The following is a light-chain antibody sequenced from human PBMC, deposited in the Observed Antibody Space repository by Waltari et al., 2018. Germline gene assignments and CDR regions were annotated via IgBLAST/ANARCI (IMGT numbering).Light chain of an antibody. J-gene: IGKJ1*01. CDR2: AAS. V-gene: IGKV1-39*01. CDR3: QQSNSAPWT. CDR1: QSISSY. Sequence: DIQMTQSPSSLSASVGDRVTITCRASQSISSYLNWYQQKPGKAPQLLMYAASSLQSGVPSRFSGSGSGTDFTLTISSLQPEDSATYYCQQSNSAPWTFGQGTKVEIK.